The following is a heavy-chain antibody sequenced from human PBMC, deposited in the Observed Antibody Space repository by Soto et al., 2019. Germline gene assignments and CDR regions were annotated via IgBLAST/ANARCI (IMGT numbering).Heavy chain of an antibody. V-gene: IGHV4-30-4*01. CDR1: GVSISSGDYY. CDR3: ARDRRYCSSTSCDNRRNKNYYYYGMDV. CDR2: IYYSGST. Sequence: SETLSLTCTVSGVSISSGDYYWRWIRQPPGKGLEWIGYIYYSGSTNYNPSLKSRVTISVDTSKSQFSLKLSSVTAADTAVYYCARDRRYCSSTSCDNRRNKNYYYYGMDVWGQGTTVTVSS. J-gene: IGHJ6*02. D-gene: IGHD2-2*02.